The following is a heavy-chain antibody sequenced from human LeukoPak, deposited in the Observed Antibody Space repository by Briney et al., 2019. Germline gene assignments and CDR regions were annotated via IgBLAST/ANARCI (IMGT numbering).Heavy chain of an antibody. CDR2: IYYSGST. J-gene: IGHJ5*02. D-gene: IGHD3-10*01. Sequence: KPSETLSLTCTVSGGSISSSSYYWGWIRQPPGKGLEWIGSIYYSGSTYYNPSLKSRVTISVDTSKNQFSLKLSSVTAADTAVYYCAPHAALLWFGELLLTWFDPWGQGTLVTVSS. CDR3: APHAALLWFGELLLTWFDP. V-gene: IGHV4-39*01. CDR1: GGSISSSSYY.